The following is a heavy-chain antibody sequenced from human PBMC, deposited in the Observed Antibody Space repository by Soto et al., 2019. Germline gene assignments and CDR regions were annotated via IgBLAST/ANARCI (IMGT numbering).Heavy chain of an antibody. D-gene: IGHD4-17*01. V-gene: IGHV4-31*03. J-gene: IGHJ3*02. CDR2: IYYSGSI. CDR3: ARDSAVTTLYAFDI. Sequence: SETLSLTCTVSGGSISSGGYYWSWIRQHPWKGLEWIGYIYYSGSIFYNPSLKSRVTISVDTSKNQFSLKLSSVTAADTAVYYCARDSAVTTLYAFDIWGQGTMVTVSS. CDR1: GGSISSGGYY.